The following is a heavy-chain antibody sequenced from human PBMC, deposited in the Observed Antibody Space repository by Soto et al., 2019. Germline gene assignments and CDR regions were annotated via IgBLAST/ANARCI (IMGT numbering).Heavy chain of an antibody. CDR3: ARDWFARITMVRGVNYYYYYGMDV. CDR1: GDSVSSNSAA. CDR2: TYYRSKWYN. Sequence: SQTLSLTCAISGDSVSSNSAAWNWIRQSPSRGLEWLGRTYYRSKWYNDYAVSVKSRITINPDTSKNQFSLQLNSVTPEDTAVYYCARDWFARITMVRGVNYYYYYGMDVWGQVTTVTVAS. D-gene: IGHD3-10*01. J-gene: IGHJ6*02. V-gene: IGHV6-1*01.